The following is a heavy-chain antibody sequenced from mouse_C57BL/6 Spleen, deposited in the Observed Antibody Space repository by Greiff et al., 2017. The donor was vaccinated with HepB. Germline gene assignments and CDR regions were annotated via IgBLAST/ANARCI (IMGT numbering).Heavy chain of an antibody. V-gene: IGHV7-3*01. CDR2: IRNKANGYTT. CDR1: GFTFTDYY. Sequence: EVKLMESGGGLVQPGGSLSLSCAASGFTFTDYYMSWVRQPPGKALEWLGFIRNKANGYTTEYSASVKGRFTISRDNSQSILYLQMNALRAEDSATYYCARDWVGPFDYGGQGTTLTVSS. D-gene: IGHD4-1*01. CDR3: ARDWVGPFDY. J-gene: IGHJ2*01.